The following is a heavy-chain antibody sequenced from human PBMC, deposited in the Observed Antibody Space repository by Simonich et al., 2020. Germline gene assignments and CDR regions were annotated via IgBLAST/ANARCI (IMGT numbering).Heavy chain of an antibody. D-gene: IGHD6-6*01. Sequence: QLQLQESGPGLVKPSETLSLTCTVSGGSISSSSYDWGWIRQPPGKGLEWIGSIYYSWSTYYNPSLKSRVTISVDTSKNQFSLKLSSVTAADTAVYYCARWAYSSSYFDYWGQGTLVTASS. CDR3: ARWAYSSSYFDY. V-gene: IGHV4-39*01. CDR2: IYYSWST. J-gene: IGHJ4*02. CDR1: GGSISSSSYD.